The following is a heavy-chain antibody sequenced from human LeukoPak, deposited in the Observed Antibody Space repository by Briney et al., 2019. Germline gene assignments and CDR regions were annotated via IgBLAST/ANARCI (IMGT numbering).Heavy chain of an antibody. Sequence: PGRSLRLSCAASGFTFSSYGMHWVRQAPGKGLEWVAVISYDGSNKYYADSVKGRFTISRDNSKSTLYLQMNSLRAEDTAVYYCAKDHSGWCDYWGQGALVTVSS. D-gene: IGHD6-19*01. J-gene: IGHJ4*02. CDR3: AKDHSGWCDY. CDR1: GFTFSSYG. CDR2: ISYDGSNK. V-gene: IGHV3-30*18.